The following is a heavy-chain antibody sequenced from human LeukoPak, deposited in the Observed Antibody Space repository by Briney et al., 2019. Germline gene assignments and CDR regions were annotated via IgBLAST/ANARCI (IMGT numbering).Heavy chain of an antibody. J-gene: IGHJ3*02. CDR1: GFTFSDYY. CDR2: ISSNSGSTI. V-gene: IGHV3-11*01. CDR3: ARVSRNLPKNAFDI. Sequence: GGSLRLSCAASGFTFSDYYMSWIRQAPGKGLEWVSYISSNSGSTIYYADSVKGRFTISRDNVKNSLYLQMNSLRAEDTAVYYCARVSRNLPKNAFDIWGQGTMVTVSS.